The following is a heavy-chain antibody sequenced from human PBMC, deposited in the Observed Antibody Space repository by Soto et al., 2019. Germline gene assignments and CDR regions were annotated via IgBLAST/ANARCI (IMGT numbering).Heavy chain of an antibody. J-gene: IGHJ4*01. D-gene: IGHD6-19*01. V-gene: IGHV3-74*01. CDR2: INSDGSST. CDR3: AVALAGLTAIAY. Sequence: GGSLGLSCASSGFTFSSDWVHWVRQAPGKGLVWVSRINSDGSSTSYADSVKGRFTISRDNDKTTLYMQMNSLRPDVTAVYACAVALAGLTAIAYWGHGTLVTVSP. CDR1: GFTFSSDW.